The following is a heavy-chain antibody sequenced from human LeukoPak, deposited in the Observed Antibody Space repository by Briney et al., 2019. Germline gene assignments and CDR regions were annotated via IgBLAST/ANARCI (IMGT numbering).Heavy chain of an antibody. CDR1: GFTFSSYA. J-gene: IGHJ6*02. CDR3: ARDSSMDV. Sequence: GRSLRLSCAASGFTFSSYAMHWVRQAPGKGLEWVAVISYDGSNKYYADSVKGRFTIPRDNSKNTLYLQMNSLRAEDTAVYYCARDSSMDVWGQGTTVTVSS. V-gene: IGHV3-30*04. CDR2: ISYDGSNK.